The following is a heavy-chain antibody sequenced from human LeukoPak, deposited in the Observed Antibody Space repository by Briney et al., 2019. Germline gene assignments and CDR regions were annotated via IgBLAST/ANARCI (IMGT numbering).Heavy chain of an antibody. D-gene: IGHD6-13*01. Sequence: ASVKVSCKASGYTVTDFYLHWLRQAPGQWLEFMGWIHPHSGATFYAPAFEGRVSMTTDTSVNTAYLEVNRLTSNDTAAYYCAKGVARRSNFWYHRFDPWGQGTLVTVSS. CDR2: IHPHSGAT. J-gene: IGHJ5*02. V-gene: IGHV1-2*02. CDR1: GYTVTDFY. CDR3: AKGVARRSNFWYHRFDP.